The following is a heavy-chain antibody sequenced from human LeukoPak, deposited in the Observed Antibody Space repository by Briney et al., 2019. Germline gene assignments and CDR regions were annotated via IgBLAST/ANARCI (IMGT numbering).Heavy chain of an antibody. Sequence: PSETLSLTCTVSGYSISSGYYWGWIRQPPGKGLEWIGSIYHSGSTYYNPSLKSRVTISVDTSKNQFSLKLSSVTAADTAVYYCGRERGGGGYDFWSGYYTNWFDPWGQGTLVTVSS. CDR3: GRERGGGGYDFWSGYYTNWFDP. CDR1: GYSISSGYY. J-gene: IGHJ5*02. CDR2: IYHSGST. V-gene: IGHV4-38-2*02. D-gene: IGHD3-3*01.